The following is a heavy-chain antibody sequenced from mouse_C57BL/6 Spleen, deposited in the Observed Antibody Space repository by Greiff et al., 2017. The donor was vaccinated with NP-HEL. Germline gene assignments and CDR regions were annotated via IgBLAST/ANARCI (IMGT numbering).Heavy chain of an antibody. J-gene: IGHJ3*01. D-gene: IGHD2-5*01. Sequence: DVKLQESGPGLVKPSQSLSLTCSVTGYSITSGYYWNWIRQFPGNKLEWMGYISYDGSNNYNPSLKNRISITRDTSKNQFFLKLNSVTTEDTATYYCAREGSNHWFAYWG. CDR3: AREGSNHWFAY. CDR1: GYSITSGYY. CDR2: ISYDGSN. V-gene: IGHV3-6*01.